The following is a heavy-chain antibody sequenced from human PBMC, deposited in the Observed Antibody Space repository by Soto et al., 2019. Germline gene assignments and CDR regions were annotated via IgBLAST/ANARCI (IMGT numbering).Heavy chain of an antibody. Sequence: QLQLQESGPELVKPSETLSLTCTVSGGSVSSSSYYWGWIRQPPGKGLEWIGSIYYSGSTYYNPSLKSRVTVSGDTTKSQFSRRLSSVTAADTAVYYCARHVDYGDYHTDYWGQGNLVTVSS. V-gene: IGHV4-39*01. CDR1: GGSVSSSSYY. CDR3: ARHVDYGDYHTDY. D-gene: IGHD4-17*01. CDR2: IYYSGST. J-gene: IGHJ4*02.